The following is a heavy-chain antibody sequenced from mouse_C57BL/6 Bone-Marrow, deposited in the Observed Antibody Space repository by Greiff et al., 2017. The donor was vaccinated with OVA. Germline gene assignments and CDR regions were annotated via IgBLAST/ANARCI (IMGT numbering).Heavy chain of an antibody. Sequence: VQLQQSGAELVRPGASVKLSCTASGFNIKDDYMHWVKQRPEQGLEWIGWIDPENGDTEYASKFQGKATITADTASNTAYLQLSSLTSEDTAVDYCTTYSNFYYAMDDWGQGTSVTVSS. CDR1: GFNIKDDY. V-gene: IGHV14-4*01. CDR3: TTYSNFYYAMDD. J-gene: IGHJ4*01. CDR2: IDPENGDT. D-gene: IGHD2-5*01.